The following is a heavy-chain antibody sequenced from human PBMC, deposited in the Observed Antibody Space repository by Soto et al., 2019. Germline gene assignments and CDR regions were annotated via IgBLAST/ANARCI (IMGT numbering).Heavy chain of an antibody. Sequence: GESLKISCKVSGYSFTNFWIGWVRQMPGQGLEWMGIIFPGDSETRYSPSFEGQVTISVDKSIATAYLQWSSLKASDSAMYYCARSYSGAWFGAEFDYWGQGTLVTVSS. CDR2: IFPGDSET. CDR1: GYSFTNFW. J-gene: IGHJ4*02. CDR3: ARSYSGAWFGAEFDY. D-gene: IGHD1-26*01. V-gene: IGHV5-51*01.